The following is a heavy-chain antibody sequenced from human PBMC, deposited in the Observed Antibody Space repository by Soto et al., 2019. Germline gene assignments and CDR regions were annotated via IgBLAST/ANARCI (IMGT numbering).Heavy chain of an antibody. CDR2: IIPIFGTA. D-gene: IGHD3-10*01. CDR3: AKPYGSGSYRAFDI. V-gene: IGHV1-69*01. J-gene: IGHJ3*02. Sequence: QVQLVQSGAEVKKPGSSVKVSCKASGGTFSSYAISWVRQAPGQGLEWMGGIIPIFGTANYAQKFQGRVTITADESTSKAYMELSSLRSEDTAVYYCAKPYGSGSYRAFDIWGQGTMVTVSS. CDR1: GGTFSSYA.